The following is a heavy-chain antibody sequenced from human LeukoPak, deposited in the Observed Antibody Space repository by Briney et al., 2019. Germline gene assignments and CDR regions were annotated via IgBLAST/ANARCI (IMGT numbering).Heavy chain of an antibody. CDR1: GFTFSSYW. CDR2: IKQDGSEK. Sequence: GGALRLSCAASGFTFSSYWMSWVRQAPGKGLEWVANIKQDGSEKYYVDSVKGRLTISRDNAKNSLYLQMNSLRAEDTAVYYCARSPDDYGDYFDYWGQGTLVTVSS. CDR3: ARSPDDYGDYFDY. V-gene: IGHV3-7*01. J-gene: IGHJ4*02. D-gene: IGHD4-17*01.